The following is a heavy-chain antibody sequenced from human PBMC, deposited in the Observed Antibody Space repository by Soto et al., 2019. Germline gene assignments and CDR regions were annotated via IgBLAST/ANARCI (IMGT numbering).Heavy chain of an antibody. J-gene: IGHJ3*01. Sequence: VASLKVSCKASRDTFTNHAIHWVRRVPGEGLEWMGAVIPVFGTTNYAQKFQGRVTITADKSTTTAFMALTSLRSEDTAVYYCARSLFFNSRSCEVRDPLDLSGQGTLVTVS. CDR3: ARSLFFNSRSCEVRDPLDL. CDR2: VIPVFGTT. CDR1: RDTFTNHA. V-gene: IGHV1-69*06. D-gene: IGHD1-26*01.